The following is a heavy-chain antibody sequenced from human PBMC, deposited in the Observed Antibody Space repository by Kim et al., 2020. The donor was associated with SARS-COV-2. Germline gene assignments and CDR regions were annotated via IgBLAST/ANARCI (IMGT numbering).Heavy chain of an antibody. CDR3: AAGSSF. CDR2: TSSSAI. J-gene: IGHJ4*02. Sequence: TSSSAIYYADSVKGRFTISRDNAKNSLYLQMNSLRDEDTAVYYCAAGSSFWGQGTLVTVSS. D-gene: IGHD6-13*01. V-gene: IGHV3-48*02.